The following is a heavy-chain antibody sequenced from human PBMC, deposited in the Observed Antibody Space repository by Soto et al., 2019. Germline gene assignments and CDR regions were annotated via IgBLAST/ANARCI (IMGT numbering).Heavy chain of an antibody. CDR3: ASVLGSRRSGSYPSY. Sequence: EVQLVESGGGLVQPGGSLRLSCAASGFSISDCSMNWVRRAPGKGLEWISYISTNNDAIYYADSVKGRFTISRDNAKNSLYLQMHSLRAEHTALYYCASVLGSRRSGSYPSYWGQGTLVTVSS. D-gene: IGHD3-10*01. J-gene: IGHJ4*02. V-gene: IGHV3-48*01. CDR1: GFSISDCS. CDR2: ISTNNDAI.